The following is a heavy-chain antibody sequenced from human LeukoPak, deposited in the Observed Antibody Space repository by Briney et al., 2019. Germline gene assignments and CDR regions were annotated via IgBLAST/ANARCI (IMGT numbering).Heavy chain of an antibody. D-gene: IGHD6-13*01. CDR3: TKAWAAAGIFDS. V-gene: IGHV3-33*06. Sequence: GGSLRLSCAASGFTFSTYVIHWVRQAPGKGLEWVALIWHDGSNKYYGDSVKDRFTISRDNSKNTLYLQMNSLRVEDTAVYYCTKAWAAAGIFDSWGLGTLVTVSS. CDR2: IWHDGSNK. CDR1: GFTFSTYV. J-gene: IGHJ4*02.